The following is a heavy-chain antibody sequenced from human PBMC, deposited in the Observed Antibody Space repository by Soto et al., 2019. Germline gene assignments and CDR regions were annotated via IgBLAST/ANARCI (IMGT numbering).Heavy chain of an antibody. CDR3: AKSQWLVLSFFDI. J-gene: IGHJ3*02. CDR1: GFTFSSYA. D-gene: IGHD6-19*01. CDR2: ISGSGGST. V-gene: IGHV3-23*01. Sequence: GGSLRLSCAASGFTFSSYAMSWVRQAPGKGLEWVSAISGSGGSTYYADSVKGRFTISRDNSKNTLYLQMNSQRAEDTAVYYCAKSQWLVLSFFDIWGQGTMATVSS.